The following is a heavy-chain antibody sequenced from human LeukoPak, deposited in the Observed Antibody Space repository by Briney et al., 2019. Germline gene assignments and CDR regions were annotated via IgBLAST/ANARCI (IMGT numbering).Heavy chain of an antibody. J-gene: IGHJ4*02. CDR3: ARGALEYDFWSGYQKGAPSDY. V-gene: IGHV1-46*01. D-gene: IGHD3-3*01. CDR1: GYTFTSYY. CDR2: INPSGGST. Sequence: ASVKVSFKASGYTFTSYYMHWVRQAPGQGLEWMGIINPSGGSTSYAQKFQGRVTMTRDTSTSTVYMELSSLRSEDTAVYYCARGALEYDFWSGYQKGAPSDYWGQGTLVTVSS.